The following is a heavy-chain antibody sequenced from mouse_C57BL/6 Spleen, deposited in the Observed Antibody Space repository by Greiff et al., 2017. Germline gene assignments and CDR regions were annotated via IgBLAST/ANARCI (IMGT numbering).Heavy chain of an antibody. V-gene: IGHV1-64*01. D-gene: IGHD1-1*02. CDR1: GYTFTSYW. CDR3: AIRVWYAMDY. CDR2: IHPNSGST. J-gene: IGHJ4*01. Sequence: QVQLQQPGAELVKPGASVKLSCKASGYTFTSYWMHWVKQRPGQGLEWIGMIHPNSGSTNYHEKFKSKATLTVDKSSSTAYMQLSSLTSEDSAVYYCAIRVWYAMDYWGQGTLVTVSS.